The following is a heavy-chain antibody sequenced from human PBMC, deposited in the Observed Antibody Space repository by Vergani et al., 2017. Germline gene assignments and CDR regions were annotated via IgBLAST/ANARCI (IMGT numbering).Heavy chain of an antibody. CDR2: IWYDGSNK. D-gene: IGHD4-11*01. J-gene: IGHJ3*02. Sequence: VQLVESGGGLVKPGGSLRLSCAASGFTFSSYSMNWVRQAPGKGLEWVAVIWYDGSNKYYADSVKGRFTISRDNSKNTLYLQMNSLRAEDTAVYYCARAMTTVTASDAFDIWGQGTMVTVSS. V-gene: IGHV3-33*08. CDR3: ARAMTTVTASDAFDI. CDR1: GFTFSSYS.